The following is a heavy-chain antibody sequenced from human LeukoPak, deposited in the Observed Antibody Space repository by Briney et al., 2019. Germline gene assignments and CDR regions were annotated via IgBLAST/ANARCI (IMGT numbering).Heavy chain of an antibody. CDR3: ARETTDGTSRKFDP. V-gene: IGHV1-8*01. CDR1: GYTFISYD. D-gene: IGHD4-17*01. J-gene: IGHJ5*02. CDR2: MNPNSGNT. Sequence: ASVKVSCKASGYTFISYDINWVRQATGQGLEWMGWMNPNSGNTGYAQKFQGRVTMTRNTSISTVYMELSSLRSEDTAVYYCARETTDGTSRKFDPWGQGTLVTVSS.